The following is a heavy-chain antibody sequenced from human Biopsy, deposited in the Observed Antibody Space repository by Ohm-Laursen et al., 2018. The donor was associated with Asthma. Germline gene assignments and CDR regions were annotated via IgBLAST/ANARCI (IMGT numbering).Heavy chain of an antibody. D-gene: IGHD2-2*01. CDR3: ARKAGSCISRTCYSLDF. J-gene: IGHJ4*02. CDR2: LNLVFGTT. CDR1: GGTFNTYV. V-gene: IGHV1-69*13. Sequence: VASVKVSCKSLGGTFNTYVIGWVRQAPRQGLGWMGGLNLVFGTTTYPQKFQDRVTITADDSTSTVYMELSSLRSEDTAVYYCARKAGSCISRTCYSLDFWGQGTLVTVSS.